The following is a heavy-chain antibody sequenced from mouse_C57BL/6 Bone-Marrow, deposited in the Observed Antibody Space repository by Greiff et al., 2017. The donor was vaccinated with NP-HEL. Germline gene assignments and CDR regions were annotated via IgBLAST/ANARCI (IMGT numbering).Heavy chain of an antibody. D-gene: IGHD2-4*01. J-gene: IGHJ4*01. CDR3: ENRGDYYDYDIYYYAMDD. Sequence: EVQLVESGPELVKPGASVKISCTASGYSFTGYYMHWVKQSHGNILDWIGYIYPYNGVSSYNQKFKGKATLTVDKSSSTAYMELRSLTSEDSADYDCENRGDYYDYDIYYYAMDDWGQGTSVTVSS. CDR2: IYPYNGVS. V-gene: IGHV1-31*01. CDR1: GYSFTGYY.